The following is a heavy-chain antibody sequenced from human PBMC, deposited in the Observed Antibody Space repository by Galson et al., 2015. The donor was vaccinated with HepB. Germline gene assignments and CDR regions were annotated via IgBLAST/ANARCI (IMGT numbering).Heavy chain of an antibody. V-gene: IGHV3-30*04. J-gene: IGHJ4*02. Sequence: SLRLSCAASGFTFSSYAMHWVRQAPGKGLEWVAVISYDGSNKYYADSVKGRFTISRDNSKNTLYLQMNSLRAEDTAVYYCARSRGVYCSGGSCSDFDYWGQGTLVTVSS. D-gene: IGHD2-15*01. CDR3: ARSRGVYCSGGSCSDFDY. CDR1: GFTFSSYA. CDR2: ISYDGSNK.